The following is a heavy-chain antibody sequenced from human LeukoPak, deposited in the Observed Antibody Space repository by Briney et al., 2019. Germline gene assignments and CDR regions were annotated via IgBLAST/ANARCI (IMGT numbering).Heavy chain of an antibody. J-gene: IGHJ4*02. V-gene: IGHV3-23*01. CDR2: ISGSGDAT. Sequence: GGSLRLSCAASGFTFSSLAMSCVRQAPGKGLEWVSSISGSGDATYYADSVKGRFTFSRDNSKNTLYMQMNSLRAEDTAVYYCAKGSVGEYPFDYWGQGTLVTVSS. CDR3: AKGSVGEYPFDY. CDR1: GFTFSSLA. D-gene: IGHD3-10*01.